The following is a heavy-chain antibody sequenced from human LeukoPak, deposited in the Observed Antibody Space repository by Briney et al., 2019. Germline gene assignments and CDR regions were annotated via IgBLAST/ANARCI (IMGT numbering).Heavy chain of an antibody. CDR2: ISYDGSNK. J-gene: IGHJ4*02. CDR1: GFTFSSYS. V-gene: IGHV3-30*03. D-gene: IGHD6-13*01. CDR3: ARVRIGIAAAEDY. Sequence: GGSLRLSCAASGFTFSSYSMNWVRQAPGKGLEWVAVISYDGSNKYYADSVKGRFTISRDNSKNTLYLQMNSLRAEDTAVYYCARVRIGIAAAEDYWGQGTLVTVSS.